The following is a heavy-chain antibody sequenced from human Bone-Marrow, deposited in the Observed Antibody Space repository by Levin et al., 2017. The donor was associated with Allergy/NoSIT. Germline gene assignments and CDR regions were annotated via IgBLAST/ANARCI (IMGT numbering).Heavy chain of an antibody. CDR3: AKTARWLDS. V-gene: IGHV4-59*11. CDR1: GASMTDHY. CDR2: IFYNGDT. J-gene: IGHJ5*01. Sequence: SETLSLTCTVSGASMTDHYWSWFRQPPGKRLESIGYIFYNGDTASNPSLKSRVTLSMDTSKNQFSLRLRSFTAADTAVYYCAKTARWLDSWGQGILVTVSS.